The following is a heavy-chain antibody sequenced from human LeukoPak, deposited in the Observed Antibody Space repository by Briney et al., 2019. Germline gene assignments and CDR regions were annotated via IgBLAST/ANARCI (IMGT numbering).Heavy chain of an antibody. V-gene: IGHV4-59*01. CDR1: GGSLSTFY. J-gene: IGHJ4*02. CDR3: ARENSRRLDS. Sequence: PSETLSLTCSVSGGSLSTFYWSWIRQAPGKGLEWIGYIYYGGTTNYNPSLKRRVTISAHTSKNQFSLRLTSVTAADKAVYYCARENSRRLDSWGQGALVTVSS. CDR2: IYYGGTT. D-gene: IGHD1-26*01.